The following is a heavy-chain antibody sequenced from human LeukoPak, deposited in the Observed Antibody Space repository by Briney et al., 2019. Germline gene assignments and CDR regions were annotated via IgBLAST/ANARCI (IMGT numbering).Heavy chain of an antibody. D-gene: IGHD6-6*01. Sequence: SETLSLTCTVSGGSISSYYWSWIRQPPGKGLEWIGYIYYSGSTNYNPSLKSRVTISVDTSKNQFSLKLSSVAAADTAVYYCARARRGSSSSGDLFDYWGQGTLVTVSS. J-gene: IGHJ4*02. CDR2: IYYSGST. CDR1: GGSISSYY. V-gene: IGHV4-59*01. CDR3: ARARRGSSSSGDLFDY.